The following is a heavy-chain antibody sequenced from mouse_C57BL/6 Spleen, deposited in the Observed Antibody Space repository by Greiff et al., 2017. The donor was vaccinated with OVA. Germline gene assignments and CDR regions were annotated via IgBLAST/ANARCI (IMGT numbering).Heavy chain of an antibody. Sequence: DVQLVESGGGLVKPGGSLKLSCAASGFTFSDYGMHWVRQAPEKGLEWVAYIRRGRSTIYYADTVKGRVTISRDNAKNTLFLQMTSLRSEDTPMYYCASASDYYGSSYDYWGQGTTLTVSS. V-gene: IGHV5-17*01. CDR2: IRRGRSTI. CDR3: ASASDYYGSSYDY. J-gene: IGHJ2*01. CDR1: GFTFSDYG. D-gene: IGHD1-1*01.